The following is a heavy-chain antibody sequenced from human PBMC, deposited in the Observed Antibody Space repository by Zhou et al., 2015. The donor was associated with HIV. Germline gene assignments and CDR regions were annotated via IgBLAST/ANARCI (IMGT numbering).Heavy chain of an antibody. D-gene: IGHD5-24*01. V-gene: IGHV1-8*01. CDR1: GYTFTSYD. CDR3: ARVDRAEQGYKGADYYYFGMDV. Sequence: QVQLVQSGAEVKKPGASVKVSCKASGYTFTSYDINWVRQATGQGLEWMGWMNPNSANTGYAQKFQGRVTMTRNTSITTAYLELSSLRSEDTAVYYCARVDRAEQGYKGADYYYFGMDVWGQGTTVTVSS. CDR2: MNPNSANT. J-gene: IGHJ6*02.